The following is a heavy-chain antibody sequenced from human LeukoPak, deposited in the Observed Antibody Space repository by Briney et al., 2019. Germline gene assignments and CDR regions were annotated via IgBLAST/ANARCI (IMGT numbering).Heavy chain of an antibody. Sequence: PSETLSLTCAVYGGSLSGYYWSWIRQPPGKGLEWIGYIYYSGSTNYNPSLKSRVTISVDTSKKQFSLKLSSVTAADTAVYYCARDMAVAGTEVDYWGQGTLVTVSS. CDR2: IYYSGST. V-gene: IGHV4-59*12. CDR3: ARDMAVAGTEVDY. CDR1: GGSLSGYY. J-gene: IGHJ4*02. D-gene: IGHD6-19*01.